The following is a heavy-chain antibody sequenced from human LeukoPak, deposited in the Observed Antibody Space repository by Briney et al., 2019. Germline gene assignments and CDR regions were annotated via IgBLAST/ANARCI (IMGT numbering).Heavy chain of an antibody. CDR1: GFTFSSYS. V-gene: IGHV3-21*01. Sequence: PGGSLRLSCAASGFTFSSYSMNWVRQAPGKGLEWVSSISSSSSYIYYADSVKGRFTISRDNAKNSLYLQMNSLRAEDTAVYYCWRGALMDKAMVERWGQGTLVTVSS. CDR3: WRGALMDKAMVER. D-gene: IGHD5-18*01. J-gene: IGHJ4*02. CDR2: ISSSSSYI.